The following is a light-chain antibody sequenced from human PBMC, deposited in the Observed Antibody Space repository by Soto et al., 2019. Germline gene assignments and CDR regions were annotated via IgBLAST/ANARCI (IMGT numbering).Light chain of an antibody. CDR2: GNS. V-gene: IGLV1-40*01. CDR3: QSYASSLSGWV. CDR1: SSNIGAGYD. Sequence: QSVLTQPPSVSGAPGQRVTISCTGSSSNIGAGYDVHWYQQLPGTAPKLLIYGNSNRPSGVPDRFSGSKSGTSASLAITGLQAEDAADYYCQSYASSLSGWVVGGGTKLTVL. J-gene: IGLJ3*02.